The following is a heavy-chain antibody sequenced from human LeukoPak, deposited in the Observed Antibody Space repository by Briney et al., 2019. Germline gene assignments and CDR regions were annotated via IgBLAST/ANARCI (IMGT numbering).Heavy chain of an antibody. J-gene: IGHJ6*03. CDR2: IYHSGST. V-gene: IGHV4-59*01. CDR3: ARYSNYGDYYYSYMDV. D-gene: IGHD4-11*01. Sequence: PSETLSLTCTVSGGSISSYYWSWIRQPPGKGLEWIGYIYHSGSTNYNPSLKSRVTISVDTSKHQFSLKLSSVTAADTAVYYCARYSNYGDYYYSYMDVWGKGTTVTVSS. CDR1: GGSISSYY.